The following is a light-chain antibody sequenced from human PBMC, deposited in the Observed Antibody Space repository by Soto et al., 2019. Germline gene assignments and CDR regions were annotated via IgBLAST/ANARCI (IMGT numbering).Light chain of an antibody. V-gene: IGLV2-14*01. CDR2: DVS. CDR3: CSYAGSSTYV. Sequence: QSALTQPASVSGSPGQSITISCTGTNSDVGGYNYVSWYQQYPGKAPKLMIYDVSNRPSGVSNRFSGSKSGNTASLTISGLQAEDEADYYCCSYAGSSTYVFGTGTKLTVL. J-gene: IGLJ1*01. CDR1: NSDVGGYNY.